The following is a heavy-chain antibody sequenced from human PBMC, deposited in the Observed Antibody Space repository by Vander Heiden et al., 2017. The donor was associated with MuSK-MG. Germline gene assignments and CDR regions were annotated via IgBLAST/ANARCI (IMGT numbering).Heavy chain of an antibody. CDR1: GYTFTGDY. J-gene: IGHJ6*02. CDR3: AREFYYGSGSYPYYYGMDV. CDR2: INPNSGGT. Sequence: QVQLVQSGAEVKKPGASVKVSCKASGYTFTGDYLHWVRQAPGQGLEWMGWINPNSGGTNYAQKFQGWVTMTRDTSISTAYMELSRLRSDDTAVYYCAREFYYGSGSYPYYYGMDVWGQGTTVTVSS. D-gene: IGHD3-10*01. V-gene: IGHV1-2*04.